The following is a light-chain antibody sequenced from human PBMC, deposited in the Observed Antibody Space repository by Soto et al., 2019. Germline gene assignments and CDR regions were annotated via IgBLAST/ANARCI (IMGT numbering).Light chain of an antibody. CDR2: GAS. J-gene: IGKJ1*01. CDR3: QQYGTSPRT. Sequence: EFVLTQSPGTLSLSPGERATLSCRASQSVSSSYLAWYQQKPGQAPRLLIYGASSRATGIPDRFSGSGSGTDFTLTISRLELEDFGVYYCQQYGTSPRTFGQGTKVDSK. CDR1: QSVSSSY. V-gene: IGKV3-20*01.